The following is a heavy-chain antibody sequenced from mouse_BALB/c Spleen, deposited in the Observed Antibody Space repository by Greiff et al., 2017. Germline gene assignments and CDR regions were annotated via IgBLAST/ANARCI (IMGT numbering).Heavy chain of an antibody. J-gene: IGHJ4*01. D-gene: IGHD1-1*01. Sequence: EVQLQQSGAELVKPGASVKLSCTASGFNIKDTYMHWVKQRPEQGLEWIGRIDPANGNTKYDPKFQGKATITADTSSNTAYLQLSSLTSEDTAVYYCARSPHYYGSSFYAMDYWGQGTSVTVSS. CDR3: ARSPHYYGSSFYAMDY. CDR2: IDPANGNT. V-gene: IGHV14-3*02. CDR1: GFNIKDTY.